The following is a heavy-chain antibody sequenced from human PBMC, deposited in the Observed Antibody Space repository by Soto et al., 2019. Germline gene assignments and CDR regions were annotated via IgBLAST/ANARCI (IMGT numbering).Heavy chain of an antibody. CDR3: AKDGGSGSSYYYYYMDV. CDR1: GFIFSSYA. J-gene: IGHJ6*03. CDR2: ISGSGGST. V-gene: IGHV3-23*01. Sequence: GGSLRLSCAASGFIFSSYAMSWVRQAPGKGLEWVSAISGSGGSTYYADSVKGRFTISRDNSKNTLYLQMNSLRAEDTAVYYCAKDGGSGSSYYYYYMDVWGKGTTVTVFS. D-gene: IGHD3-10*01.